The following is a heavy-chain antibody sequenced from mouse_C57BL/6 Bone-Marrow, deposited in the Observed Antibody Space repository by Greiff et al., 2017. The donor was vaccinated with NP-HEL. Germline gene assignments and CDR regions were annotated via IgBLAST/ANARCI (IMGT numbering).Heavy chain of an antibody. J-gene: IGHJ2*01. CDR1: GYAFSSSW. D-gene: IGHD2-2*01. CDR2: IYPGDGDT. V-gene: IGHV1-82*01. CDR3: AREGFPAWFAY. Sequence: QVQLKESGPELVKPGASVKISCKASGYAFSSSWMNWVKQRPGKGLEWIGRIYPGDGDTNYNGKFKGKATLTADKSSSTAYMQLSSLTSEDSAVYFCAREGFPAWFAYWGQGTTLTVSS.